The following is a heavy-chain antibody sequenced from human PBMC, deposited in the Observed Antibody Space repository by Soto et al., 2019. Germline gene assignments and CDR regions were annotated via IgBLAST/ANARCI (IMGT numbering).Heavy chain of an antibody. J-gene: IGHJ4*02. V-gene: IGHV1-69*01. CDR3: AADLLVVVIILFGS. D-gene: IGHD3-3*01. CDR1: GGTFSSYA. CDR2: IIPIFGTA. Sequence: QVQLVQSGAEVKKPGASVKVSCKASGGTFSSYAISWVRQAPGQGLEWVGGIIPIFGTANHAQKFQGRVTITADASTSTACMELSRLRSEATAVYYGAADLLVVVIILFGSGGQGTLVTVAS.